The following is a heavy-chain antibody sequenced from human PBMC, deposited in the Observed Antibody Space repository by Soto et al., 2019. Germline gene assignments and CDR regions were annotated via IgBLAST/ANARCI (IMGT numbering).Heavy chain of an antibody. CDR3: ARDARGDEAPMDY. CDR2: INPNSGGT. CDR1: GYTFTGYY. D-gene: IGHD3-10*01. V-gene: IGHV1-2*04. Sequence: QVQLVQSGAEVKKPGASVKVSCKASGYTFTGYYMHWVRQVPGQGLEWMGWINPNSGGTNYAQKFQGWVTMTRDTYISTAYMELSRLRSDDTAVYYCARDARGDEAPMDYWGQGTLVTVSS. J-gene: IGHJ4*02.